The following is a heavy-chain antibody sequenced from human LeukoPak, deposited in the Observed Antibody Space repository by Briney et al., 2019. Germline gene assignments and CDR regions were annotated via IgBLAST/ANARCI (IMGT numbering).Heavy chain of an antibody. Sequence: GGPLRLSCAASGFTFSSYAMSWVRQAPGKGLEWVSAISGSGGDTYYADSVKGRFSISRDNSKNTLYLQMNSLRVEDTAVYYCAKGSGDSSGYYYVYYYYYMDAWGKGTMVTVSS. J-gene: IGHJ6*03. CDR2: ISGSGGDT. V-gene: IGHV3-23*01. CDR3: AKGSGDSSGYYYVYYYYYMDA. CDR1: GFTFSSYA. D-gene: IGHD3-22*01.